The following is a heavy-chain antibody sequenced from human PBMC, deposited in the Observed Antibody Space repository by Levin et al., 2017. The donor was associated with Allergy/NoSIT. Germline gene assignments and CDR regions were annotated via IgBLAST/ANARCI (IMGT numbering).Heavy chain of an antibody. V-gene: IGHV4-59*12. Sequence: SSETLSLTCTVSGDSLNNYFWSWIRQPPGKGLEWIGYIYSSGGTNCNPPLKSRVTMSVDMTKNHFPLRLRSVTAADTAVYYCARGDYGDYGWFDSWGQGTLVTVSS. CDR2: IYSSGGT. D-gene: IGHD4-17*01. J-gene: IGHJ5*01. CDR1: GDSLNNYF. CDR3: ARGDYGDYGWFDS.